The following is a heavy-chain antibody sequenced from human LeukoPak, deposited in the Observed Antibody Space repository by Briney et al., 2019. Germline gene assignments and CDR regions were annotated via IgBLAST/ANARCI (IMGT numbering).Heavy chain of an antibody. CDR1: GGTFSSYT. CDR2: IIPILGIA. Sequence: SVKVSCKASGGTFSSYTISWVRQAPGQGLEWMGRIIPILGIANYAQKFQGRVTITADKSTSTAYMELRSLRSEDTAVYYCARVKRYSGYDYPIDYYYYYYMDVWGKGTTVTVSS. V-gene: IGHV1-69*02. D-gene: IGHD5-12*01. CDR3: ARVKRYSGYDYPIDYYYYYYMDV. J-gene: IGHJ6*03.